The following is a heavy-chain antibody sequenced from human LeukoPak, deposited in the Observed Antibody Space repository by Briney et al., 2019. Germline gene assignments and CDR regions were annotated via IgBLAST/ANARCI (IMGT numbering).Heavy chain of an antibody. V-gene: IGHV3-53*01. CDR1: GFTVSSKY. J-gene: IGHJ4*02. Sequence: GGSLRLSCAASGFTVSSKYMSWVRQAPGKGLEWVSVIYKDGKIYYIDSVKGRFTISRDTSKNTLYLQMNSLRVEDTAVYYCASRHCSGGDCYFAGADPFDHWGQGTLVTVSS. CDR3: ASRHCSGGDCYFAGADPFDH. CDR2: IYKDGKI. D-gene: IGHD2-21*01.